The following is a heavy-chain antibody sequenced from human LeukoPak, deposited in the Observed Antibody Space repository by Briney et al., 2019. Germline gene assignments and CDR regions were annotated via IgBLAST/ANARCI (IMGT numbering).Heavy chain of an antibody. D-gene: IGHD2-15*01. CDR2: IIPIFGTA. J-gene: IGHJ3*02. Sequence: ASVKVSCKASGGTFSSYAISWVRQAPGQGLEWMGGIIPIFGTANYAQKFQGRVTITADESTSTAYMELSSLRSEDTAVYYCARTRGDIVVGNAFDIWGQGTMVTVSS. CDR3: ARTRGDIVVGNAFDI. V-gene: IGHV1-69*01. CDR1: GGTFSSYA.